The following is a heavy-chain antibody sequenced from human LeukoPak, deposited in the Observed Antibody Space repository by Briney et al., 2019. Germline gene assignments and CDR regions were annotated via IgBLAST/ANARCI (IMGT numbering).Heavy chain of an antibody. D-gene: IGHD2-2*01. J-gene: IGHJ4*02. Sequence: PGGSPRLSCAASGLTTSRNWMSWVRQAPGKGLEWVANINQDGSARDYVDSVRGRFTISRDNPKNSLFLQMNSLRAEDTALYYCARHDCSSTSCSQSLDYWGRGTLVTVSS. CDR3: ARHDCSSTSCSQSLDY. V-gene: IGHV3-7*01. CDR2: INQDGSAR. CDR1: GLTTSRNW.